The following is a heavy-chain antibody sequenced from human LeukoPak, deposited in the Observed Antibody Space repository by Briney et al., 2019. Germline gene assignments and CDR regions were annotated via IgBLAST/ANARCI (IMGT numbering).Heavy chain of an antibody. V-gene: IGHV3-30*04. CDR2: ISYDETNK. CDR3: ARENSGNDEGSYYFDY. Sequence: GGSLRLSCAASGFTFRYSNMHWVRQAPGKGLEWVAFISYDETNKFYGGSVKGRFTISRDNSKNTLFLQMESLRSEDTAVYYCARENSGNDEGSYYFDYWGQGSLVTVSS. CDR1: GFTFRYSN. D-gene: IGHD6-13*01. J-gene: IGHJ4*02.